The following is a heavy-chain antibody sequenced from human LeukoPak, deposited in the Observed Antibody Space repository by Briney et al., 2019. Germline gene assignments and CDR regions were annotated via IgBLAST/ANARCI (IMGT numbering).Heavy chain of an antibody. CDR1: GYSISSGYY. D-gene: IGHD3-22*01. CDR2: IYHSGST. V-gene: IGHV4-38-2*02. CDR3: ARQDYYDSSGPVDY. Sequence: SETLSLTCTVSGYSISSGYYWGWIRQPPGKGLEWIGSIYHSGSTYYNPSLKSRVTISVDTSKNQFSLKLSSVTAADTAVYYCARQDYYDSSGPVDYWGQGTLVTVSS. J-gene: IGHJ4*02.